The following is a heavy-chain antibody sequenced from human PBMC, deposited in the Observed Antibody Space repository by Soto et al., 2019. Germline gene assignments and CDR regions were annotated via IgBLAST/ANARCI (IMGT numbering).Heavy chain of an antibody. CDR1: RFTFSSYA. CDR2: ISGGGDNT. D-gene: IGHD3-10*01. J-gene: IGHJ5*02. CDR3: AKVPWELGSNWFDP. V-gene: IGHV3-23*01. Sequence: EVQLLESGGGLVQPGGSLRLSCAASRFTFSSYAMGWVRQAPGKGLEWVSSISGGGDNTYYADSVKGRFTISRDNSKNTLYLQMNSLRADDTAVYYCAKVPWELGSNWFDPWGQGTRVTVSS.